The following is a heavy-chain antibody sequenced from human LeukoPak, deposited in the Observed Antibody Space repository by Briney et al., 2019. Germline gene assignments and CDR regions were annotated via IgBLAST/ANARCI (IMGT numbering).Heavy chain of an antibody. D-gene: IGHD5-24*01. J-gene: IGHJ4*02. V-gene: IGHV1-2*06. CDR1: GYTFTGYY. Sequence: ASVKVSCKASGYTFTGYYMHWVRQAPGQGLEWMGRINPNSGGTNYAQKFQGRVTMTRDTSISTACMELSRLRSDDTAVYYYARDPNGYRKPSFDYWGQGTLVTVSS. CDR3: ARDPNGYRKPSFDY. CDR2: INPNSGGT.